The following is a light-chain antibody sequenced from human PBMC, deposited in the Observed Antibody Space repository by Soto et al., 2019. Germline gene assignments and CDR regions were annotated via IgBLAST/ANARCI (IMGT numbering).Light chain of an antibody. J-gene: IGKJ4*01. CDR3: QQYSNYPYT. V-gene: IGKV1-5*01. Sequence: DIQMTQSPSTLSASEGDRATITCRASQSISSWLAWYQQKPGKAPKVLIYDASSLESGVPSRFSGSGSGTEFTLTISSLQPDDFAAYYCQQYSNYPYTLGGGTKVDIK. CDR2: DAS. CDR1: QSISSW.